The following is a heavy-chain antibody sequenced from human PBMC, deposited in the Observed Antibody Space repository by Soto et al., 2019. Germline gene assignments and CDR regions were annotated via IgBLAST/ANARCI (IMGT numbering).Heavy chain of an antibody. J-gene: IGHJ4*02. V-gene: IGHV3-53*01. CDR1: GFTVSSNY. Sequence: EVQLVESGGGLIQPGGSLRLSCAASGFTVSSNYMSWVRQAPGKGLVRVSVIYSGGSTYYADSVKGRFTMSRDNSKNTLYLQMNSLRAEDKAVYYCASEADSGCYSAFDYGGEGTLVTVSS. D-gene: IGHD3-22*01. CDR2: IYSGGST. CDR3: ASEADSGCYSAFDY.